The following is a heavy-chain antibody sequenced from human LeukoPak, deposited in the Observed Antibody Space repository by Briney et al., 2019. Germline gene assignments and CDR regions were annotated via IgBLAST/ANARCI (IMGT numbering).Heavy chain of an antibody. CDR3: ACREVAGTSGYGMDV. CDR2: INHSGST. CDR1: GGSFSGYY. V-gene: IGHV4-34*01. J-gene: IGHJ6*02. D-gene: IGHD6-19*01. Sequence: SETLSLTCAVYGGSFSGYYWSWIRQPPGKGLEWIGEINHSGSTNYNPSLKSRVTMSVDTSKNQFSLKLSSVTAADTAVYYCACREVAGTSGYGMDVWGQGTTVTVSS.